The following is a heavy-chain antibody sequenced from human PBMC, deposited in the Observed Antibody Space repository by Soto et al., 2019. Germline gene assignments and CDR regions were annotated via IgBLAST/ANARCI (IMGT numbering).Heavy chain of an antibody. CDR3: AHKGGRGAAMDV. J-gene: IGHJ6*02. V-gene: IGHV2-5*02. Sequence: QITLKESGPTLVKPTQTLTLTCTFSGFSVSTSGVGVAWIRQPPGKALEWLALIYWDDDKRYSPFLQSRVTITKYTHKNQVVLIMTNMDPVDTATYYCAHKGGRGAAMDVWGQGTTVTVSS. D-gene: IGHD2-15*01. CDR1: GFSVSTSGVG. CDR2: IYWDDDK.